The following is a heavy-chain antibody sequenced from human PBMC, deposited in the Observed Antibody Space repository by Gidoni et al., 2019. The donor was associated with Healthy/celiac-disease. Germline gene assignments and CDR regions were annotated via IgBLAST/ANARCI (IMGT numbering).Heavy chain of an antibody. V-gene: IGHV4-39*07. CDR1: GGSISSSSYY. CDR3: VSGYCSGGSCYSGGNFDY. Sequence: QLQLQESGPGLVKPSETLSLTCTVSGGSISSSSYYWGWIRQPPGKGLEWIGSIYYSGSTYYNPSLKSRVTISVDTSKNQFSLKLSSVTAADTAVYYCVSGYCSGGSCYSGGNFDYWGQGTLVTVSS. D-gene: IGHD2-15*01. CDR2: IYYSGST. J-gene: IGHJ4*02.